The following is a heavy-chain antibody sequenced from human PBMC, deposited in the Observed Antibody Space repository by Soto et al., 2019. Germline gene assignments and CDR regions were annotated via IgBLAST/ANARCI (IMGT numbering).Heavy chain of an antibody. CDR3: ARAGDDCSTTNCYMIDY. CDR1: GYTFTTYA. D-gene: IGHD2-2*02. CDR2: INAGNGKT. V-gene: IGHV1-3*01. J-gene: IGHJ4*02. Sequence: QVQLVQSGVAVKKPGASVKVSCKASGYTFTTYAMHWVRQAPGQRLEWMGWINAGNGKTKYSQKFQGRVTITRDTSPTTAYMELSSLRSEDTAVYYCARAGDDCSTTNCYMIDYWGQGTLVTVSS.